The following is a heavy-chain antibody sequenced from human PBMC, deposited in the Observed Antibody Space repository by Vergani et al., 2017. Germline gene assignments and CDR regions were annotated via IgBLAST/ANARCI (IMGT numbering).Heavy chain of an antibody. Sequence: QVQLQESGPGLVEPSETLSLTCAVSGYSIRNGYYWGWIRQPPGKGLEWIGSIYHSGSTHYNPSLKSRVTISVDTSKNDFSLKVTSVTAADTAVYYCASGTGIAAAGKDYWGQGTLVTVSS. CDR3: ASGTGIAAAGKDY. CDR1: GYSIRNGYY. D-gene: IGHD6-13*01. J-gene: IGHJ4*02. V-gene: IGHV4-38-2*01. CDR2: IYHSGST.